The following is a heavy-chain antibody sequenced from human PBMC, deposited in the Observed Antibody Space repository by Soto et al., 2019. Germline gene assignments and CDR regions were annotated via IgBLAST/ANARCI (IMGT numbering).Heavy chain of an antibody. CDR3: ASGCLAVADIEYFQH. CDR2: IIPIFGTA. J-gene: IGHJ1*01. CDR1: GGTFSSYA. D-gene: IGHD6-19*01. Sequence: QVQLVQSGAEVKKPGSSVKVSCKASGGTFSSYAISWVRQAPGQGLEWMGGIIPIFGTANYAQTFQGRVTITADASTITAYMELSSLRSEDTAVYYCASGCLAVADIEYFQHWGQGTLVTVSS. V-gene: IGHV1-69*01.